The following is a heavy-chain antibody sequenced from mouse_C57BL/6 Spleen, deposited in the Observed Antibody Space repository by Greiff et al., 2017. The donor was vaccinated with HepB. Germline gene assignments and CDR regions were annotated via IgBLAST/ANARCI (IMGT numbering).Heavy chain of an antibody. J-gene: IGHJ2*01. D-gene: IGHD2-4*01. CDR3: ARSGLRMASYFDY. Sequence: EVHLVESGGGLVKPGGSLKLSCAASGFTFSDYGMHWVRQAPEKGLEWVAYISSGSSTIYYADTVKGRFTISRDNAKNTLFLQMTSLRSEDTAMYYCARSGLRMASYFDYWGQGTTLTVSS. V-gene: IGHV5-17*01. CDR1: GFTFSDYG. CDR2: ISSGSSTI.